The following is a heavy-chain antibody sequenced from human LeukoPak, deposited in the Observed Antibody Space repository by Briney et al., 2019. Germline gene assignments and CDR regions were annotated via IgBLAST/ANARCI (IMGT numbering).Heavy chain of an antibody. CDR1: GGPISSRSYY. CDR3: ARSGRDGYNSFGF. D-gene: IGHD5-24*01. Sequence: SETLPLTCTVSGGPISSRSYYWGWIRQPPGKGLEWIGSIYYSGSTYHNPSLKSRVTISVDTSKNQFSLKLSSVTAADTAVYYCARSGRDGYNSFGFWGQGTLVTVSS. V-gene: IGHV4-39*01. CDR2: IYYSGST. J-gene: IGHJ4*02.